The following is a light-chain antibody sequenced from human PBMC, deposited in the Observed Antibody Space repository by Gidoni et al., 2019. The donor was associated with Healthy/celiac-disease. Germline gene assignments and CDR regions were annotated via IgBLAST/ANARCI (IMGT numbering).Light chain of an antibody. CDR1: QSISSW. Sequence: DIQMTHSPSTLSASVGDRVTITCRASQSISSWLAWYQQKPGKAAKLLIYKASSLESGVPSRFSGSGAGTEVTLTISSLQPDDFATYYCQQYNSYPGLTFGGGTKVEIK. CDR3: QQYNSYPGLT. V-gene: IGKV1-5*03. J-gene: IGKJ4*01. CDR2: KAS.